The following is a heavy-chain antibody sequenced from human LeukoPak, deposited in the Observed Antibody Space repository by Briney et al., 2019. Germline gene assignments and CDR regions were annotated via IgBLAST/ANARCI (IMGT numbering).Heavy chain of an antibody. J-gene: IGHJ3*02. Sequence: SETLSLTCTVSGGSISSSSYYWGWIRQPPGKGLEWIGSIYYSGSTYYNPSLKSRVTISVDTSKNQFSLKLSSVTAADTAVYYCARPADDGFDIWGQGTMVTVSA. CDR2: IYYSGST. CDR3: ARPADDGFDI. D-gene: IGHD6-25*01. CDR1: GGSISSSSYY. V-gene: IGHV4-39*01.